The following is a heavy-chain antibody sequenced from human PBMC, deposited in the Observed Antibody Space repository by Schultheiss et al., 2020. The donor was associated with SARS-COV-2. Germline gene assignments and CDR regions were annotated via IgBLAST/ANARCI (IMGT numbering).Heavy chain of an antibody. Sequence: SETLSLTCAVYGGSFSGYYWSWIRQPPGKGLEWIGYIYYSGSTNYNPSLKSRVTTSVDTSKNQFSLKLSSVTAADTAVYYCARAIAAAGIWFDPWGQGTLVTVSS. CDR2: IYYSGST. J-gene: IGHJ5*02. CDR1: GGSFSGYY. V-gene: IGHV4-59*12. D-gene: IGHD6-13*01. CDR3: ARAIAAAGIWFDP.